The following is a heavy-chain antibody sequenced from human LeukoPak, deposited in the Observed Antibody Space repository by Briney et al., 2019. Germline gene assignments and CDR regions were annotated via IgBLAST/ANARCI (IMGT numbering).Heavy chain of an antibody. CDR3: ARPYSLGYYYYMDV. V-gene: IGHV4-34*01. J-gene: IGHJ6*03. CDR1: GGSSSGYY. CDR2: INHSGST. Sequence: SETLSLTCAVYGGSSSGYYWSWIRQPPGKGLEWIGEINHSGSTNYNPSLKSRVTISVDTSKNQFSLKLSSVTAADTAVYYCARPYSLGYYYYMDVWGKGTTVTVSS. D-gene: IGHD5-18*01.